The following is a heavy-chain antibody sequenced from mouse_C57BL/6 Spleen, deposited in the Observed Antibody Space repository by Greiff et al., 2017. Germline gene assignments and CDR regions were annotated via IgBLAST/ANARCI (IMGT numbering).Heavy chain of an antibody. CDR3: ARRYYGSSSMDY. D-gene: IGHD1-1*01. CDR1: GFTFSDYG. V-gene: IGHV5-17*01. Sequence: EVQRVESGGGLVKPGGSLKLSCAASGFTFSDYGMNWVRQAPEKGLEWVAYISSGSSTIYYADTVKGRFTISRDNAKNTLFLQMTSLRSEDTAMYYCARRYYGSSSMDYWGQGTSVTVSS. CDR2: ISSGSSTI. J-gene: IGHJ4*01.